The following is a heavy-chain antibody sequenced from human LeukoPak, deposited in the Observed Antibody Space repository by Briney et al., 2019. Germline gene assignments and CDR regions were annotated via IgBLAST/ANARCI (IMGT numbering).Heavy chain of an antibody. CDR3: ARDPRSLTMVRGVIEYYFDY. D-gene: IGHD3-10*01. CDR1: GGTFSGYA. Sequence: ASVKVSCKASGGTFSGYAISWVRQAPGQGLEWMGGIIPIFGTANYAQKFQGRVTITADESTSTAYMELSSLRSEDTAVYYCARDPRSLTMVRGVIEYYFDYWGQGTLVTVSS. V-gene: IGHV1-69*13. J-gene: IGHJ4*02. CDR2: IIPIFGTA.